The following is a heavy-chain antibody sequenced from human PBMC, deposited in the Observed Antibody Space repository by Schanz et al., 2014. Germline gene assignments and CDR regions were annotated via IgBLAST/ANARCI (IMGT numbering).Heavy chain of an antibody. CDR2: VSRSTPDI. V-gene: IGHV3-48*01. CDR1: GFTFSTST. D-gene: IGHD1-1*01. CDR3: ARDRRNADLDY. Sequence: EVQLVESGGGLVKPGGSLRLSCAASGFTFSTSTMHWVRQAPGKGLEWVSYVSRSTPDIYYADSVKGRFTISRDNAKNSLYLEMNSLRAEDTALYYCARDRRNADLDYWGQGTLVTVSS. J-gene: IGHJ4*02.